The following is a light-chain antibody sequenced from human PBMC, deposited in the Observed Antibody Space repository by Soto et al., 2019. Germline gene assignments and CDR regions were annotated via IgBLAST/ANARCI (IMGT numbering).Light chain of an antibody. CDR2: DVT. V-gene: IGLV2-14*03. CDR1: SSDVGGYNY. CDR3: SAYTGTSTLGV. Sequence: QPVLTQPASVSGSPGQSITISCTGISSDVGGYNYVSWYQQHPGKAPKLMIYDVTNRPSGVSDRFSGSKSGDTASLTISGLQAEDEADYYCSAYTGTSTLGVFGGGTKLTVL. J-gene: IGLJ2*01.